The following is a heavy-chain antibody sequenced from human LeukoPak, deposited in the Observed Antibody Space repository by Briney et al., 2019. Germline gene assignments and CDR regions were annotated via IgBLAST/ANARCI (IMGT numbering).Heavy chain of an antibody. D-gene: IGHD6-19*01. V-gene: IGHV3-74*01. CDR1: GFTLSTYW. J-gene: IGHJ4*02. Sequence: GALSLSCAASGFTLSTYWMHWVRQAPGKGLVWVSRINGDGSDTPYADSVKGRFTISRDNAKNMLYLQMNSLRAEDTAVYYCARGSSSGWPDYFDSWGQGILVIVSS. CDR2: INGDGSDT. CDR3: ARGSSSGWPDYFDS.